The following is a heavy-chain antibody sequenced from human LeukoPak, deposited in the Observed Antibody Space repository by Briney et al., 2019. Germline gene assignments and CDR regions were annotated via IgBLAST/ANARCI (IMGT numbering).Heavy chain of an antibody. J-gene: IGHJ4*02. V-gene: IGHV3-64D*08. Sequence: GGSLRLSCSASGXTFRNFAMHWVRQAPGKGLESVSTVSSNGGSTYYADSVKGRFTISRDNSKNTLYLQMSSLRAEDTAIYYCVKDQGSRQWLAYDYWGQGTLVTVSS. CDR3: VKDQGSRQWLAYDY. CDR2: VSSNGGST. CDR1: GXTFRNFA. D-gene: IGHD6-19*01.